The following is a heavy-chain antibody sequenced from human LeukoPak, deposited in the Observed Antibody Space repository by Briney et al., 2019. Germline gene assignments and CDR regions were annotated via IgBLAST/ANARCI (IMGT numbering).Heavy chain of an antibody. CDR2: IIPILDVA. D-gene: IGHD2-21*02. J-gene: IGHJ6*02. CDR1: GSTFSNYG. Sequence: SVKVSCKASGSTFSNYGITWVRQAPGQGLEWMGRIIPILDVALYAQKFQGRVTITADKSTSTAYMELSTLRPEDTAVYYCARNQGVTDPPPYGLDVWGQGTTVTVSS. CDR3: ARNQGVTDPPPYGLDV. V-gene: IGHV1-69*04.